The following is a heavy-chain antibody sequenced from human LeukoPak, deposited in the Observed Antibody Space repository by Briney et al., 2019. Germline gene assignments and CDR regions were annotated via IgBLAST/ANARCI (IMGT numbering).Heavy chain of an antibody. Sequence: GESLKISCKGSGYSFTSYWIGWVRQMPGKGLEWMGIIYPGDSDTRYSPSFQGQVTISADKSISTAYLQWSSLKALDTAMYYCARLGQRYYDFWSGYPQYFDYWGQGTLVTVSS. J-gene: IGHJ4*02. CDR1: GYSFTSYW. V-gene: IGHV5-51*01. CDR3: ARLGQRYYDFWSGYPQYFDY. D-gene: IGHD3-3*01. CDR2: IYPGDSDT.